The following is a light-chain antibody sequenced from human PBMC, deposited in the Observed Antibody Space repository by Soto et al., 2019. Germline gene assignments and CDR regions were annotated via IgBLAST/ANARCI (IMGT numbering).Light chain of an antibody. CDR2: KAS. CDR1: QSISSW. Sequence: DIQMTQSPSTLSASVGDRVTITCRASQSISSWLAWYQQKPGKAPNLLIYKASSLESGVPSRFSCSGSGTEFTLTISSLQPDDFATYYCQQYNSYLYTFGQGTKVDIK. CDR3: QQYNSYLYT. J-gene: IGKJ2*01. V-gene: IGKV1-5*03.